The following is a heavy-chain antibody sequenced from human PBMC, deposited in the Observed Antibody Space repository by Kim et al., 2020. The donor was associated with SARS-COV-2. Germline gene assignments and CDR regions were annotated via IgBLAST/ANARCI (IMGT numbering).Heavy chain of an antibody. CDR3: ASARGPLLWFGELFY. CDR2: IYYSGST. CDR1: GGSISSGGYY. D-gene: IGHD3-10*01. Sequence: SETLSLTCTVSGGSISSGGYYWSWIRQHPGKGLEWIGYIYYSGSTYYNPSLKSRVTISVDTSKNQFSLKLSSVTAADTAVYYCASARGPLLWFGELFYWGQGTPVTVSS. J-gene: IGHJ4*02. V-gene: IGHV4-31*03.